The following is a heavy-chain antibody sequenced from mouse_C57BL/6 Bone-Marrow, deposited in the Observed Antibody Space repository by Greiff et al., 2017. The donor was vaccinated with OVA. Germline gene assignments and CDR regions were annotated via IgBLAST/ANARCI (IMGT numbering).Heavy chain of an antibody. Sequence: QVQLQQSGAELARPGASVKLSCKASGYTFTSYGISWVKQRTGQGLEWIGEIYPRSGNTYYNEKFKGKATLTADKSSSTAYMERRSLTSEDSAVYVCARGSYYGSSSYYFDDWGQGTTLTVSS. CDR2: IYPRSGNT. CDR1: GYTFTSYG. CDR3: ARGSYYGSSSYYFDD. J-gene: IGHJ2*01. D-gene: IGHD1-1*01. V-gene: IGHV1-81*01.